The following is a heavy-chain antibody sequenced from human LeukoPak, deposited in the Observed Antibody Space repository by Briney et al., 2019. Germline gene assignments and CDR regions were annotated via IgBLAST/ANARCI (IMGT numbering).Heavy chain of an antibody. V-gene: IGHV4-59*01. J-gene: IGHJ1*01. CDR2: IYHSGST. CDR1: GVSISTYY. Sequence: SETLSLTCTVSGVSISTYYWNWIRQPPGKGLEWIGYIYHSGSTNYNPSLQSRVTISVDTSKNQFSLNLNSVTAADTAVYYCARGGAARLHFQNWGQGTLVTVSS. D-gene: IGHD6-6*01. CDR3: ARGGAARLHFQN.